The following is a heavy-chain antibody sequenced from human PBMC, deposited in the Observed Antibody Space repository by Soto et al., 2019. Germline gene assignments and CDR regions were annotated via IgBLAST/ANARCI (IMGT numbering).Heavy chain of an antibody. CDR3: AKGGPGASSGLFES. J-gene: IGHJ4*02. V-gene: IGHV3-53*01. CDR1: GFIVTSNY. D-gene: IGHD3-10*01. Sequence: GSLRLSCAASGFIVTSNYMSWVRQAPGKGLEWVSVIYSDGTTNYAESVKGRFTISRDNSKNTVFLQMSSLRAEDTAVYYCAKGGPGASSGLFESWGQGTLVTVSS. CDR2: IYSDGTT.